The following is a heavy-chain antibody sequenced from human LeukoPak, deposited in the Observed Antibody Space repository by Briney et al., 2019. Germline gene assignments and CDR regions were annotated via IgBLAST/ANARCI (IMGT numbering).Heavy chain of an antibody. CDR1: GFTFTNAL. Sequence: GGCLRLSCAASGFTFTNALKSWVRQGPGKRRNWGGRIKRKKDGGTADYAAPVKGRFTISRSDSKNTLYLQMNSLNTEDTAVYYCATYTDRDAFAMWGQGTMVAVSS. CDR2: IKRKKDGGTA. CDR3: ATYTDRDAFAM. V-gene: IGHV3-15*01. J-gene: IGHJ3*02.